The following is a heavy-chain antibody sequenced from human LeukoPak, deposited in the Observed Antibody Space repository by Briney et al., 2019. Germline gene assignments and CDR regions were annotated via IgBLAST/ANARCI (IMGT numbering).Heavy chain of an antibody. CDR3: AKDRGPYLGIDNNWFDP. D-gene: IGHD1-26*01. CDR1: GFTFRSYG. J-gene: IGHJ5*02. Sequence: GGSLRLSCAASGFTFRSYGMSWVRQAPGKGLEWASGISGYGANTYYADSVKGRFTISRDNSKNTVFLQMNSLTVEDTAVYHCAKDRGPYLGIDNNWFDPWGQGTLVIVSS. CDR2: ISGYGANT. V-gene: IGHV3-23*01.